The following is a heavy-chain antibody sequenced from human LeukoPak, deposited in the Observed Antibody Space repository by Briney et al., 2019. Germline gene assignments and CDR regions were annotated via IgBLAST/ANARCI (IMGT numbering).Heavy chain of an antibody. J-gene: IGHJ5*02. CDR3: AREEGGYDFGSWFDP. D-gene: IGHD5-12*01. V-gene: IGHV3-21*01. CDR1: GFTFSSYS. CDR2: ISSSSSYI. Sequence: GGSLRLSCAASGFTFSSYSMNWVRQAPGKGLEWVSSISSSSSYIYYADSVKGRFTISRDNAKNSLYLQMNSLRAEDTAVYYCAREEGGYDFGSWFDPWGQGTLVTVSS.